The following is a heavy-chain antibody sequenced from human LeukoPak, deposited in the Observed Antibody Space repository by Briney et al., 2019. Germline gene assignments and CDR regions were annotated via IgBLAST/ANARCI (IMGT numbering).Heavy chain of an antibody. J-gene: IGHJ4*02. V-gene: IGHV3-23*01. CDR3: AKSQGGSCGGAGCSFDS. D-gene: IGHD2-15*01. Sequence: GGSLRLSCTTFGFPFSDYAMSWVRQAPGKGLEWVSGITSGGSTYYGDSVKGRFSIPGDKSENTLSLQMNSLRAEDTAVYFCAKSQGGSCGGAGCSFDSWGQGTLVIVSS. CDR1: GFPFSDYA. CDR2: ITSGGST.